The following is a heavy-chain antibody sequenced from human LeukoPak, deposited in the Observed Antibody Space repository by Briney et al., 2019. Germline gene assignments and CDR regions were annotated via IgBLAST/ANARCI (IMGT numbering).Heavy chain of an antibody. CDR1: GASISSGSNY. Sequence: PSKTLSLTCSVSGASISSGSNYWGWIRQPPGKTLEWIGSIYSSGSTYYNPSLKSRVIIIIDTPKNHFSLTLSSVTAADTAVYYCARDLLYSSGWGIDYWGQGTLVTVSS. CDR3: ARDLLYSSGWGIDY. D-gene: IGHD6-19*01. CDR2: IYSSGST. J-gene: IGHJ4*02. V-gene: IGHV4-39*07.